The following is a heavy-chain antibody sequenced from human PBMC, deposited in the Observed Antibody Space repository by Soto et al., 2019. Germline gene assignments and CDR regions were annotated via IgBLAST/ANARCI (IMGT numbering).Heavy chain of an antibody. CDR3: ARGAMANFDY. J-gene: IGHJ4*02. V-gene: IGHV1-69*13. D-gene: IGHD5-18*01. CDR2: FIAMLGTP. Sequence: GASVKVSCKASGGTFGSQGIAWVRQAPGQGPEWMGGFIAMLGTPTYAKKVQGRATITADESLTSSYLELRSLRSEDTAVYFCARGAMANFDYWGQGTVVTVSS. CDR1: GGTFGSQG.